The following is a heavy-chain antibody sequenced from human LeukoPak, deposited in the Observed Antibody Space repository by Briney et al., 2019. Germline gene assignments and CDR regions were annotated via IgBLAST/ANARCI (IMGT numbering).Heavy chain of an antibody. D-gene: IGHD1-26*01. CDR3: VRDKGGRSGAIYYDAFDV. Sequence: GGSLRLSCAASGFTVSSNYMSWVRQAPGKGLEWVANIDQGGSTKYYVDSLKGRFTISRDNAKNSLYLQMNSLRAEDTAVYYCVRDKGGRSGAIYYDAFDVWGQGTMVTVSS. CDR1: GFTVSSNY. J-gene: IGHJ3*01. V-gene: IGHV3-7*01. CDR2: IDQGGSTK.